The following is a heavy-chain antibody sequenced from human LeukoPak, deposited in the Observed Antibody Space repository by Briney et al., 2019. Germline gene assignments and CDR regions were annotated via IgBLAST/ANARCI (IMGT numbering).Heavy chain of an antibody. Sequence: PGGSLRLSCAASGFTFSSYAMSWVRQAPGKGLEWVANIKQDGNEKYSLDSVKGRFTISRDNARNSLYLQMNSLRAEDTAVYYCARVVYSSGWSYYFDYWGQGILVTVSS. CDR3: ARVVYSSGWSYYFDY. CDR2: IKQDGNEK. CDR1: GFTFSSYA. V-gene: IGHV3-7*04. J-gene: IGHJ4*02. D-gene: IGHD6-19*01.